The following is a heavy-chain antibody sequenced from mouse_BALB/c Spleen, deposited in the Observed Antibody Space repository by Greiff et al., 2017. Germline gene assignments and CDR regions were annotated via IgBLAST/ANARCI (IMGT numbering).Heavy chain of an antibody. CDR2: ISSGGST. V-gene: IGHV5-6-5*01. Sequence: EVKLMESGGGLVKPGGSLKFSCAASGFTFSSYAMSWVRQTPEKRLEWVASISSGGSTYYPDSVKGRFTISRDNARNILYLQMSSLRSEDTAMYYCARANYYGSSYDYAMDYWGQGTSVTVSS. CDR1: GFTFSSYA. CDR3: ARANYYGSSYDYAMDY. D-gene: IGHD1-1*01. J-gene: IGHJ4*01.